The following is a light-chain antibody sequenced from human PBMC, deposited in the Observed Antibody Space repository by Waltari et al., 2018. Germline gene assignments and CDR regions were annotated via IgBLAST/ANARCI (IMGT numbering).Light chain of an antibody. Sequence: QSALTQPASVSGSPGQSITISCTGTSSDVGGFNYVSWYQQHPGKAPKLIIYEVSNRPFGISPRFPGSRSGNTASLTISGLQAEDEADYYCISFTNTKTLVFGGGTKLTVL. V-gene: IGLV2-14*01. J-gene: IGLJ2*01. CDR2: EVS. CDR1: SSDVGGFNY. CDR3: ISFTNTKTLV.